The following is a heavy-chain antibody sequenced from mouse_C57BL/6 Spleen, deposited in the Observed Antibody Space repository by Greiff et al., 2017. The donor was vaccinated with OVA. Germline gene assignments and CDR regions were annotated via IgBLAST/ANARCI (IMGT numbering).Heavy chain of an antibody. Sequence: QVQLKQPGAELVRPGSSVKLSCKASGYTFTSYWMHWVKQRPIQGLEWIGNIDPSDSETHYNQKFKDKATLTVDKSSSTAYMQLSSLTSEDSAVYYCARSYYGSSAMDYWGQGTSVTVSS. CDR3: ARSYYGSSAMDY. CDR2: IDPSDSET. J-gene: IGHJ4*01. CDR1: GYTFTSYW. D-gene: IGHD1-1*01. V-gene: IGHV1-52*01.